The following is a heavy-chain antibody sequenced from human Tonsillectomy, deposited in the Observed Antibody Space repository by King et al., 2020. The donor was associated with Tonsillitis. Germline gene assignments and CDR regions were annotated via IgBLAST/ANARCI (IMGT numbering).Heavy chain of an antibody. D-gene: IGHD3-9*01. V-gene: IGHV3-23*04. Sequence: VQLVESGGGLVQPGGSLRLSCAASGLTFSSYAMSWVRQAPGKGLEWVSAISGSGGSTYCADSVKGRFTISRDNSKNTLYLQMNSLRAEDTAVYYCEKDQDDILIGYNFGMDVWGQGTTVTVSS. J-gene: IGHJ6*02. CDR2: ISGSGGST. CDR1: GLTFSSYA. CDR3: EKDQDDILIGYNFGMDV.